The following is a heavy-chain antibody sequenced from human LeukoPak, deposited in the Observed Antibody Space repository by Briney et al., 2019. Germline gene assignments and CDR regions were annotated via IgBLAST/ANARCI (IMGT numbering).Heavy chain of an antibody. V-gene: IGHV3-23*01. D-gene: IGHD5-18*01. CDR1: GFTFSSYA. Sequence: GGSLRLSCAASGFTFSSYAMSWVRQAPGKGLEWVSAISGSGGSTYYADSMKGRFTISRDNSKNTLYLQMNSLRAEDTAVYYCAKAWYSYALYGMDVWGQGTTVTVSS. CDR3: AKAWYSYALYGMDV. CDR2: ISGSGGST. J-gene: IGHJ6*02.